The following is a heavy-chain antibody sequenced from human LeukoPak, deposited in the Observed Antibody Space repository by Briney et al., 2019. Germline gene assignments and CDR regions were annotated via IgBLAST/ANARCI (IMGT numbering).Heavy chain of an antibody. CDR3: ARHSATGWSLDY. CDR2: IYYSGST. CDR1: GGSISSSSYY. V-gene: IGHV4-39*01. D-gene: IGHD6-19*01. Sequence: SETLSLTCTVSGGSISSSSYYWGWTRQPPGEGLEWIGSIYYSGSTYYNPSLKSRVTISVDTSKNQFSLKLSSVTAADTAVYYCARHSATGWSLDYWGQGTLVTVSS. J-gene: IGHJ4*02.